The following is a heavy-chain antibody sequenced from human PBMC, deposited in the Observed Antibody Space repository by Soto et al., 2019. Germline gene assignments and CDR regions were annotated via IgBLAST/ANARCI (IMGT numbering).Heavy chain of an antibody. V-gene: IGHV4-31*03. CDR1: GASITNIGTY. CDR3: ARVDCTWYFAVGS. CDR2: LYYLGTT. D-gene: IGHD6-13*01. J-gene: IGHJ4*02. Sequence: QVQLQESGPGLVKPSQTLSLTCNVSGASITNIGTYCIWIRQHPGKGLEWIGYLYYLGTTSYNSSLKSRVTISGDSSKKQFSLTVNSVTAADTAVYYCARVDCTWYFAVGSWGQGTLVTVAS.